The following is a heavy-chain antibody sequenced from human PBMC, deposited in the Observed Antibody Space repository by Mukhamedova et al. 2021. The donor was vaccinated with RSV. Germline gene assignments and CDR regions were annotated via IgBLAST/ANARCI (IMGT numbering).Heavy chain of an antibody. D-gene: IGHD3-9*01. Sequence: WEGLEWIGEINHSGSTNYNPSLKSRVTISVDTSKNQFSLKLSSVTAADTAVYYCARAKDWFASYYYGMDVWGQGTTVTVSS. J-gene: IGHJ6*02. CDR2: INHSGST. CDR3: ARAKDWFASYYYGMDV. V-gene: IGHV4-34*01.